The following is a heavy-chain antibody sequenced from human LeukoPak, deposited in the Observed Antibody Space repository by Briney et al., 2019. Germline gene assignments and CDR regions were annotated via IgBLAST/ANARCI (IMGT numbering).Heavy chain of an antibody. D-gene: IGHD3-3*01. CDR2: IGSSSSYI. CDR1: GFTFSSYS. CDR3: AREYYDFWSGSQYYFDY. V-gene: IGHV3-21*01. Sequence: PGGSLRLSCAASGFTFSSYSTNWVRQAPGKGLEWVSSIGSSSSYIYYADSVKGRFTISRDNAKNSLYLQMNSLRAEDTAVYYCAREYYDFWSGSQYYFDYWGQGTLVTVSS. J-gene: IGHJ4*02.